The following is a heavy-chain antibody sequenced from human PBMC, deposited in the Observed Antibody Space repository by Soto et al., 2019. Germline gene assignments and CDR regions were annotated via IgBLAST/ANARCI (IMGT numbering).Heavy chain of an antibody. V-gene: IGHV4-31*03. Sequence: SETLSLTCTVSGGSISSGGYYWSWIRQHPGKGLEWIGYIYYSGSTYYNPSLKSRVTISVDTSKNQFSLKLSSVTAADTAVYYCARDNPTYYYGSGAPGNLFDPWGQGTLVTVSS. CDR2: IYYSGST. D-gene: IGHD3-10*01. CDR1: GGSISSGGYY. CDR3: ARDNPTYYYGSGAPGNLFDP. J-gene: IGHJ5*02.